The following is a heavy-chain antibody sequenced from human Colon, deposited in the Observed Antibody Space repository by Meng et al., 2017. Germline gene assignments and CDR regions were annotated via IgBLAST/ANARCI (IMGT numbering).Heavy chain of an antibody. CDR3: IAYMVGRGGLGS. D-gene: IGHD3/OR15-3a*01. J-gene: IGHJ5*02. Sequence: QVQLQESGPGLVKPSETLSLTCTVSGASVDSGSYHWSWVRQPPGKGLECIGHTYKGRSTYYNPSLKSRVSMSEDTSKNQFSLTLNPVTAADTGVYYCIAYMVGRGGLGSWGQGTLVTVSS. V-gene: IGHV4-30-4*01. CDR2: TYKGRST. CDR1: GASVDSGSYH.